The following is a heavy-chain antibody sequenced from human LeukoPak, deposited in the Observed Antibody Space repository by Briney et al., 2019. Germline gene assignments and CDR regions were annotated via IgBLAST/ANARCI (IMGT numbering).Heavy chain of an antibody. J-gene: IGHJ6*02. D-gene: IGHD3-10*01. Sequence: GESLKISCKGSGYTFTTYWIAWVRQMPGEGLEWMGRIDPSDSYTNYSPSFQGHVTISADKSISTAYLQWSSLKASDTAMYYCAVWFGELLTPSYYGMDVWGQGTTVTVSS. V-gene: IGHV5-10-1*01. CDR2: IDPSDSYT. CDR1: GYTFTTYW. CDR3: AVWFGELLTPSYYGMDV.